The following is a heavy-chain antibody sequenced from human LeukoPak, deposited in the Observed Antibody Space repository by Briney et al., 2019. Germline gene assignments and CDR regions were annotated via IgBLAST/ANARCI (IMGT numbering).Heavy chain of an antibody. D-gene: IGHD3-22*01. CDR3: AKSRHVGYYYDSSGYYYFDY. J-gene: IGHJ4*02. Sequence: GGSLRLSCAASGFTFSSYAISWVRQAPGKGLEWVSAISGSGGSTYYADSVKGRFTISRDNSKNTLYLQMNSLRAEDTAVYYCAKSRHVGYYYDSSGYYYFDYWGQGTLVTVSS. V-gene: IGHV3-23*01. CDR2: ISGSGGST. CDR1: GFTFSSYA.